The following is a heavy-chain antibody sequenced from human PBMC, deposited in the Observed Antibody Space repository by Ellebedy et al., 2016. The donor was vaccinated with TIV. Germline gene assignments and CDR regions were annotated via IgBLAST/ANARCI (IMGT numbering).Heavy chain of an antibody. CDR1: GYSISDGYY. CDR3: ARDGTVLVPAADMDV. J-gene: IGHJ6*03. V-gene: IGHV4-38-2*02. CDR2: GYHSVST. Sequence: SETLSLTCTVSGYSISDGYYWGWIRQPPGKGLEWIGSGYHSVSTFYNPSLKSRVSISVETTKNQFPLRLASVTAADTAVYYCARDGTVLVPAADMDVWGKGTTVTVSS. D-gene: IGHD2-2*01.